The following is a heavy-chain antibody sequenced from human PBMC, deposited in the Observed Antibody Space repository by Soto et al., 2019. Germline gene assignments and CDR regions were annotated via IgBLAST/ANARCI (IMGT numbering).Heavy chain of an antibody. CDR2: IYYSGST. J-gene: IGHJ6*02. V-gene: IGHV4-59*08. Sequence: PSETLSLTCTVSGGSISSYYWSWIRQPPGKGLEWIGYIYYSGSTNYNPSLKSRVTVSVDTSKNQFSLKLSSVTAADTAVYYCARHEVVVVPAARGINYYYYGMDVWGQGTTVTVSS. CDR1: GGSISSYY. CDR3: ARHEVVVVPAARGINYYYYGMDV. D-gene: IGHD2-2*01.